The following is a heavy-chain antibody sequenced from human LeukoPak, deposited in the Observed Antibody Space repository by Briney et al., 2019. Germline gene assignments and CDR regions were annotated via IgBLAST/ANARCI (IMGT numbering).Heavy chain of an antibody. V-gene: IGHV3-23*01. D-gene: IGHD3-10*01. CDR1: GFTFSSYA. CDR2: ISGSGGST. J-gene: IGHJ4*02. CDR3: VKDWDDSGIDPVFDY. Sequence: PGGSLRLSCAASGFTFSSYAMSWVRQAPGKGLEWVSGISGSGGSTYYADSVKGRFTISRDNSKSTLYLQVNSLRAEDTAVYYCVKDWDDSGIDPVFDYWGQGTLVTVSS.